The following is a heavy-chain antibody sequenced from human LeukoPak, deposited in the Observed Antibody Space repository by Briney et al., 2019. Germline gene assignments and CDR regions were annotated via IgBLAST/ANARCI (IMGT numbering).Heavy chain of an antibody. D-gene: IGHD6-13*01. Sequence: SETLSLTCTVSGGSISSDYGSWIRHPPGEGLEWIGYIHYSGNINYISSLKRRATISVDTSTNQFSLRPTSVTAADTAVYYCARGPREGGYTWFDPWGQGTLVTVSS. J-gene: IGHJ5*02. CDR3: ARGPREGGYTWFDP. V-gene: IGHV4-59*12. CDR1: GGSISSDY. CDR2: IHYSGNI.